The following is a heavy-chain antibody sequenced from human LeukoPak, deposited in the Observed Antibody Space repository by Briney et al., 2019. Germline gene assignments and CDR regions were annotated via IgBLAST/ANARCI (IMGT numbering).Heavy chain of an antibody. CDR3: AKVGYCSSTSCLGNWFDP. CDR2: ISSSSSTI. D-gene: IGHD2-2*01. V-gene: IGHV3-11*04. Sequence: NPGGSLRLSCAASGFTFSDYYMSWIRQAPGKGLEWVSYISSSSSTIYYADSVKGRFTISRDNAKNSLYLQMNSLRAEDTAVYYCAKVGYCSSTSCLGNWFDPWGQGTLVTVSS. CDR1: GFTFSDYY. J-gene: IGHJ5*02.